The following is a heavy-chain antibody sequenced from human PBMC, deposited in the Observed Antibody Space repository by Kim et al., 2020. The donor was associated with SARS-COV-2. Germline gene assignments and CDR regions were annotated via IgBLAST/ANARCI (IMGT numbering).Heavy chain of an antibody. V-gene: IGHV3-53*01. D-gene: IGHD2-2*01. Sequence: GGSLRLSCAASGFTVSSNYMSWVRQAPGKGLEWVSVIYSGGSTYYADSVKGRFTISRHNSKNTLYLQMNSLRAEDTAVYYCASGYCSSTSCYGYFDYWGQGPLVTVSS. CDR1: GFTVSSNY. J-gene: IGHJ4*02. CDR2: IYSGGST. CDR3: ASGYCSSTSCYGYFDY.